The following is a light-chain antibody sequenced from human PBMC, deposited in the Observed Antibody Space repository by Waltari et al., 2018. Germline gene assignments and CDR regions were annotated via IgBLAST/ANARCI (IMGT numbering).Light chain of an antibody. J-gene: IGKJ4*01. CDR2: WAS. CDR1: QSVFYSSSNKNY. Sequence: DIVMTQSPDSLAVSLGERATINCKSSQSVFYSSSNKNYLAWYQQKPGQPPKLLIYWASTRESGIPDRFSGSGSGTTFTLTISSLQAEDVAVYYCQQYYITPLTFGGGTKVEI. V-gene: IGKV4-1*01. CDR3: QQYYITPLT.